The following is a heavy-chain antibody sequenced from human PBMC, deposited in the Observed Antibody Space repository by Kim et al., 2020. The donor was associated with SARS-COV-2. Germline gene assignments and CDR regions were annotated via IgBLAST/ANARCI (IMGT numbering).Heavy chain of an antibody. CDR2: ISWDGTRT. J-gene: IGHJ4*02. D-gene: IGHD1-26*01. Sequence: GGSLRLSCAASGFTFSTSPMGWVRQAPGKGLEWVSRISWDGTRTYYADSVKGRVTMSSDKSRNTLYLHMNNLRVEDTAVYYCAKGVINSGFDYWGQGT. CDR3: AKGVINSGFDY. CDR1: GFTFSTSP. V-gene: IGHV3-23*01.